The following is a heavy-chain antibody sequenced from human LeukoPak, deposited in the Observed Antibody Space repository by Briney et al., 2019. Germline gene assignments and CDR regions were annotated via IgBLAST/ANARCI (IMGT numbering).Heavy chain of an antibody. CDR2: INDSGST. V-gene: IGHV4-34*01. D-gene: IGHD3-3*01. Sequence: SETLSLTCAVYGGSFSGYYWSWIRQPPGKGLEWTGEINDSGSTSYTPSLKNRVTISLDTSKNQFSLKLFSMTAADTAVYYCARARFEVYPVRSFYYGMDVGGQGTTVTVSS. CDR3: ARARFEVYPVRSFYYGMDV. CDR1: GGSFSGYY. J-gene: IGHJ6*02.